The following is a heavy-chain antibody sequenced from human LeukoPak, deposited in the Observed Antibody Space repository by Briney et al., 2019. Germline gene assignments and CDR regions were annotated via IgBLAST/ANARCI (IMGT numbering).Heavy chain of an antibody. D-gene: IGHD3-16*02. CDR2: INPNSGGT. Sequence: ASVKVSCKASGYTFTGYYMHWVRQAPGQGLEWMGWINPNSGGTNYAQKFQGRVTMTRDTSISTAYMELSRLRSDDTAVYYCARDIASLANWFDPWGQGTLVTVSS. V-gene: IGHV1-2*02. CDR1: GYTFTGYY. CDR3: ARDIASLANWFDP. J-gene: IGHJ5*02.